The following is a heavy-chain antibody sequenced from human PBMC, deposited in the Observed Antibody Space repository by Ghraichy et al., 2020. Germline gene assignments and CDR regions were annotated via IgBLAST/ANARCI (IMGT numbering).Heavy chain of an antibody. CDR2: IFYTGST. D-gene: IGHD1-1*01. CDR1: SGSISSSSYF. J-gene: IGHJ4*02. CDR3: ARHLHLLQLVDPLYYFHY. V-gene: IGHV4-39*01. Sequence: SETLSLTCTVSSGSISSSSYFWAWIRQPPGRGLEWIGSIFYTGSTYYNPSLKSRVTISVDTSKNQFSLKLSSVTAADTAVYYCARHLHLLQLVDPLYYFHYGGQGTLVTVSS.